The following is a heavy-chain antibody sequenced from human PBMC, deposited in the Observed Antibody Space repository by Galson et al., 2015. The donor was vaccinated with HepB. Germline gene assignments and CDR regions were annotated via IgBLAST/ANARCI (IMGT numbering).Heavy chain of an antibody. V-gene: IGHV1-18*04. J-gene: IGHJ6*02. CDR1: GYTFTTYG. D-gene: IGHD1-1*01. Sequence: QSGAEVKKPGASVKVSCRASGYTFTTYGISWVRQAPGQGLEWMGRISTYNGNTNYAQMLQGRVTMTTDTSTSTVYMELRSLRFDDTAVYYCATWASLATGTEYYYYGMDVWG. CDR2: ISTYNGNT. CDR3: ATWASLATGTEYYYYGMDV.